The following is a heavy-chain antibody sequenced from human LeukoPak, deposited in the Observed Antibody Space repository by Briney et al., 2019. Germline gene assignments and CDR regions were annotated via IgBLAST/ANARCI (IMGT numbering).Heavy chain of an antibody. D-gene: IGHD3-10*01. CDR2: IYSGGST. CDR1: GFSFSNAW. V-gene: IGHV3-66*01. J-gene: IGHJ4*02. Sequence: GGSLRLSCAVSGFSFSNAWMSWVRQAPGKGLEWVSVIYSGGSTYYADSVKGRFTISRDNSKNTLYLQMNSLRAEDTAVYYCASRILGYYYGSGDDFDYWGQGTLVTVSS. CDR3: ASRILGYYYGSGDDFDY.